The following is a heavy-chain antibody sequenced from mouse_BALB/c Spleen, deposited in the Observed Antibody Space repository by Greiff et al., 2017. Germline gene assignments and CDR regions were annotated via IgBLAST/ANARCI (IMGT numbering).Heavy chain of an antibody. J-gene: IGHJ3*01. Sequence: VQLQQSGPELVKPGASVKMSCKASGYTFTSYVMHWVKQKPGQGLEWIGYINPYNDGTKYNEKFKGKATLTSDKSSNTAYMQLSSLTSEDSAVYYCARPLYYGSSSWFAYWGQGTLVTVSA. CDR3: ARPLYYGSSSWFAY. CDR1: GYTFTSYV. D-gene: IGHD1-1*01. V-gene: IGHV1-14*01. CDR2: INPYNDGT.